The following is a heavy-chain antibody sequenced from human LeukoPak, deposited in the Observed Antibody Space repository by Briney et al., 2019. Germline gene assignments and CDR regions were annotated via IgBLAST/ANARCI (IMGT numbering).Heavy chain of an antibody. J-gene: IGHJ5*02. CDR3: ARAITVTRSRSNWFDP. CDR1: GFTFSSYD. CDR2: ISSNGGST. Sequence: PGGSLRPSCAASGFTFSSYDMYWVRQAPGKGLEYVSGISSNGGSTYYANSVKGRLTISRDNSKNTLYLQMGSLRAEDTAVYYCARAITVTRSRSNWFDPWGQGTLVTVSS. V-gene: IGHV3-64*01. D-gene: IGHD4-17*01.